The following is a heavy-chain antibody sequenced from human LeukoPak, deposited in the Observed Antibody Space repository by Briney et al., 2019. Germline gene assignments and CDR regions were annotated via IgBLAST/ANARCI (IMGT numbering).Heavy chain of an antibody. D-gene: IGHD2-21*02. J-gene: IGHJ4*02. V-gene: IGHV3-30*02. CDR1: GFTFSTYA. CDR3: AKEVGVSSAIGH. Sequence: GGSLRPSCAASGFTFSTYAMHWVRQAPGKGLEWVAFIHYDGSTKYSADSVKGRFTISRDNSKNTLDLQMHSLRAEDTAVYYCAKEVGVSSAIGHWGQGTLVTVSS. CDR2: IHYDGSTK.